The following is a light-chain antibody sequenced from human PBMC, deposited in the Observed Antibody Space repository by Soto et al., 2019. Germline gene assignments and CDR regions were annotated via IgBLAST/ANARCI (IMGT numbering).Light chain of an antibody. CDR3: QPIYSAPLT. CDR1: QSITTY. CDR2: AAS. V-gene: IGKV1-39*01. Sequence: DIQMTQSPSSLSASVGDRVTITCRASQSITTYLNWYRQKPGKAPELLIYAASSLQSGVPSRFSGSGSETEFTLSISSLQPEDFATYFCQPIYSAPLTFGGGTKVEIK. J-gene: IGKJ4*01.